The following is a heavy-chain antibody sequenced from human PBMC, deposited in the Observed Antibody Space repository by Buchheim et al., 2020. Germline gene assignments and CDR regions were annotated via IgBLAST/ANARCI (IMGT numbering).Heavy chain of an antibody. D-gene: IGHD2-21*02. V-gene: IGHV4-59*13. J-gene: IGHJ4*02. CDR2: IHDSGST. CDR1: GGSSSSFY. CDR3: AGGFGVTWYYFDF. Sequence: QVQLQESGPGLVKPSETLSITCTVSGGSSSSFYWSWVRQPPGKGLEWIGYIHDSGSTSYNPSLKSRVTIPIDTSMNQFSLKLTSVTAADTAVYYCAGGFGVTWYYFDFWGQGAL.